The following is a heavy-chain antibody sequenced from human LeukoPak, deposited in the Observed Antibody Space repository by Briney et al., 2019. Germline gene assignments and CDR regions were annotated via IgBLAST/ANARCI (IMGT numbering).Heavy chain of an antibody. CDR2: VYYDGTS. V-gene: IGHV4-39*01. CDR1: GGSINSHSYY. Sequence: SETLSLTCTVSGGSINSHSYYWGWIRQPPGKGLEWIGSVYYDGTSYSNPSLKSRVAVFVDTSRDQFSLDLSFVAAADTALYYCVRHISTNTGYFDSCGQGTLVSVSS. J-gene: IGHJ4*02. D-gene: IGHD5-24*01. CDR3: VRHISTNTGYFDS.